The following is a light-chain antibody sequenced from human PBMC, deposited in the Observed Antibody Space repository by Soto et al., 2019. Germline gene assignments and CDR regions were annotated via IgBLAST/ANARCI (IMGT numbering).Light chain of an antibody. Sequence: QSVLTQPPSVSGAPGQRVTISCTGSSSNIGAGYDVHWYPQLPGTAPKLLIYGNSNRPSGVPDRFSGPKSVTSASLAITGLQAEDEVDYYCQSYDSSLSGDVFGTGTKLTVL. CDR2: GNS. V-gene: IGLV1-40*01. CDR1: SSNIGAGYD. CDR3: QSYDSSLSGDV. J-gene: IGLJ1*01.